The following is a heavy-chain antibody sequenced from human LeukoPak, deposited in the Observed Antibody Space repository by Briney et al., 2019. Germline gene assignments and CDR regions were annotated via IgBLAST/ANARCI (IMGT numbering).Heavy chain of an antibody. J-gene: IGHJ4*02. D-gene: IGHD6-13*01. CDR3: ARHGRYSSSWYVDY. Sequence: SETLSLTCTVSGGSISSSSYYWGWIRQPPGKGLEWIGSIYYSGSTYYNPSLKSRVTISVDTSKNQFSLKLSSVTAADTAVYYRARHGRYSSSWYVDYWGQGTLVTVSS. V-gene: IGHV4-39*01. CDR2: IYYSGST. CDR1: GGSISSSSYY.